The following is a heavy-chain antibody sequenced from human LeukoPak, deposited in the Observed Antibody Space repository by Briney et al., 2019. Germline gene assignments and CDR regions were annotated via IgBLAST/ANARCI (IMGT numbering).Heavy chain of an antibody. CDR1: GFTFSSYG. V-gene: IGHV3-7*01. Sequence: GGSLRLSCAASGFTFSSYGMHWVRQAPGKGLEWVANIKQDGSEKYYVDSVKGRFTISRDNAKNSLYLQMNSLRAEDTAVYYCASSNDYGDYEFDYWGQGTLVTVSS. J-gene: IGHJ4*02. D-gene: IGHD4-17*01. CDR3: ASSNDYGDYEFDY. CDR2: IKQDGSEK.